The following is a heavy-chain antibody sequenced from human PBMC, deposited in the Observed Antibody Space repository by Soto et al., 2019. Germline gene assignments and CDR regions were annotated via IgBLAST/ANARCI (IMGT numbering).Heavy chain of an antibody. V-gene: IGHV4-31*03. D-gene: IGHD3-16*01. CDR3: ARASRRGFGS. J-gene: IGHJ4*02. Sequence: QVQLQESGPGLVKPSQTLSLTCTVSGDSISSGNYYWNWIRQHPGKGLEWIGYIHHSGSTSYNPPLRSRLTLSVDTTENHFSLKLRSVTVADTAVYYCARASRRGFGSWGQGTLVSVTS. CDR1: GDSISSGNYY. CDR2: IHHSGST.